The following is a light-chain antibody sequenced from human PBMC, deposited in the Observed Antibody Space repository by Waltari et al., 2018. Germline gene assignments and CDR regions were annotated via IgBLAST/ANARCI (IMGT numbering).Light chain of an antibody. CDR3: SSDAGSDYPYV. Sequence: QSALTQPPSASGSPGQSVTIYCTGTLSDIGSTNFVTLYQQRPGKAPKLIIYEVNKRPSGVPDRFSGSKSGNTASLAVSGLQAEDEADYYCSSDAGSDYPYVFGTGTKVTVL. J-gene: IGLJ1*01. V-gene: IGLV2-8*01. CDR2: EVN. CDR1: LSDIGSTNF.